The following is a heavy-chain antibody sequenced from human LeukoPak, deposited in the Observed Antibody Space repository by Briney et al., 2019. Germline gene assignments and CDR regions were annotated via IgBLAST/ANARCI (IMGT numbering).Heavy chain of an antibody. CDR3: AKDFRIGYSAHFDY. CDR1: GFTFSSYA. Sequence: GGSLRLSCAASGFTFSSYAMSWVRQAPGKGLEFVSGIYENGGTTYYADSVKGRFSISRDNSKNTLYLQMDSLRGEDTAVYYCAKDFRIGYSAHFDYWGQGALVTVSS. V-gene: IGHV3-23*01. J-gene: IGHJ4*02. CDR2: IYENGGTT. D-gene: IGHD2-21*01.